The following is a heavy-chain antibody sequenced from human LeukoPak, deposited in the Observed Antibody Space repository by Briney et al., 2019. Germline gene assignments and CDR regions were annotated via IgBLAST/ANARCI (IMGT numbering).Heavy chain of an antibody. Sequence: GGSLRLSCAASGFTFSSYSMNWVRQAPGKGLEWVSSISSSSSYIYYADSVKGRFTISRDNAKNSLYLQMNSLRAEDTAVYYCAREGYDDYNGAYYYYMDVWGRGTTVTVSS. CDR1: GFTFSSYS. CDR2: ISSSSSYI. V-gene: IGHV3-21*01. D-gene: IGHD4-17*01. J-gene: IGHJ6*03. CDR3: AREGYDDYNGAYYYYMDV.